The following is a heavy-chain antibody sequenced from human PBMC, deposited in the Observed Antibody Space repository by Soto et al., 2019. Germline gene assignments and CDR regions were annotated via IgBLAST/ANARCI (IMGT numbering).Heavy chain of an antibody. CDR1: GYTFTSYG. V-gene: IGHV1-18*01. J-gene: IGHJ6*02. D-gene: IGHD4-17*01. Sequence: QVQLVQSGAEVKKPGASVKVSCKASGYTFTSYGISWVRQAPGQGLEWMGWISAYNGNTNYAQKLQGRVTMTTDTXXSXAXXELRSLRSDDTAVYYCARDRRNLRSQSHYYYGMDAWGQGTTVTVSS. CDR2: ISAYNGNT. CDR3: ARDRRNLRSQSHYYYGMDA.